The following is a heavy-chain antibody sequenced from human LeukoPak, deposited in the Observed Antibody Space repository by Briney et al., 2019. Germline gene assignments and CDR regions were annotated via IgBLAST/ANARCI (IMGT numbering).Heavy chain of an antibody. CDR2: IKQDGSEK. CDR3: ARDKVAGTNGY. J-gene: IGHJ4*02. CDR1: GFTFSSYW. D-gene: IGHD6-19*01. Sequence: GGSLRLSCAASGFTFSSYWMSWVRQAPGKGLEWVANIKQDGSEKYYVDSVKGRFTISRDNAKNSLYLQMDSLRAEDTAVYYCARDKVAGTNGYWGQGTLVTVSS. V-gene: IGHV3-7*01.